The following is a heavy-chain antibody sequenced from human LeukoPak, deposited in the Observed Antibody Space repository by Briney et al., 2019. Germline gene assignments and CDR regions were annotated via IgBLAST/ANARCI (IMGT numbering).Heavy chain of an antibody. V-gene: IGHV3-30-3*01. CDR2: ISYDGSNK. Sequence: GRSLRLSCAASGFTFSSYAMHWVRQAPGKGLEWVAVISYDGSNKYYADSVKGRFTISRDNSKNTLYLQMNSLRAEDTAVYYCARGGLDSSSWYCYYWGQGTLVTVSS. CDR1: GFTFSSYA. D-gene: IGHD6-13*01. J-gene: IGHJ4*02. CDR3: ARGGLDSSSWYCYY.